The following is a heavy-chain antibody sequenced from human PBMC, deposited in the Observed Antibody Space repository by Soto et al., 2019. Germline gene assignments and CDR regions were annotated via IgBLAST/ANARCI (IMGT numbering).Heavy chain of an antibody. D-gene: IGHD3-3*01. CDR3: ARDLGRFLEWLLYRSYGMDV. Sequence: ASVKVSCKASGYTFTSYGISWVRPAPGQGLEWMGWISAYNGNTNYAQKLQGRVTMTTDTSTSTAYMELRSLRSDDTAVYYCARDLGRFLEWLLYRSYGMDVWGQGTTVTVSS. J-gene: IGHJ6*02. V-gene: IGHV1-18*04. CDR1: GYTFTSYG. CDR2: ISAYNGNT.